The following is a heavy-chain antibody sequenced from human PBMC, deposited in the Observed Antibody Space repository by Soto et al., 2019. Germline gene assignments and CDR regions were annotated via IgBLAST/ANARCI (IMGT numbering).Heavy chain of an antibody. CDR2: INPSGFST. J-gene: IGHJ6*02. CDR3: ASGGYTYGFSARAV. Sequence: QVQLVQSGAEVKKPGASVKISCKASGYTFSSSYIHWVRQAPGQGLEWMGLINPSGFSTDYAQTSKGRATFPRDTSTSTFYMELSSGSSEDTAVYYWASGGYTYGFSARAVWAPGTTAAV. CDR1: GYTFSSSY. V-gene: IGHV1-46*01. D-gene: IGHD5-18*01.